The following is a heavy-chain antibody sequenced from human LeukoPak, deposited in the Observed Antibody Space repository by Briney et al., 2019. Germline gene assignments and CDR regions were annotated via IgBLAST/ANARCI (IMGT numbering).Heavy chain of an antibody. Sequence: GGSLRLSCAASGFTFSSYAMHWVRQAPGKGLEWVAVISYDGSNKYYADSVKGRFTISRDNSKNTLYLQMNSLRAEDTAVYYCARQKTFQMATAHFDYWGQGTLVTVSS. CDR1: GFTFSSYA. D-gene: IGHD5-24*01. CDR2: ISYDGSNK. J-gene: IGHJ4*02. V-gene: IGHV3-30-3*01. CDR3: ARQKTFQMATAHFDY.